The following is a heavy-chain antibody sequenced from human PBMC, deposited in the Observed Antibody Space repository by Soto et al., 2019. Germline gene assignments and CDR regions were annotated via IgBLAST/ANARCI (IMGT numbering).Heavy chain of an antibody. Sequence: QVQLVQSGAEVKKPGSSVKVSCKASGGTFRSYAISWVRQAPGQGLEWMGGIIPIFGTATYAQKFQGRVTITADESTSTAYMELSSLRSEDTAVYYCARVGVYDVWSGYRLDYWGQGTLVTVSS. CDR2: IIPIFGTA. CDR1: GGTFRSYA. D-gene: IGHD3-3*01. CDR3: ARVGVYDVWSGYRLDY. J-gene: IGHJ4*02. V-gene: IGHV1-69*01.